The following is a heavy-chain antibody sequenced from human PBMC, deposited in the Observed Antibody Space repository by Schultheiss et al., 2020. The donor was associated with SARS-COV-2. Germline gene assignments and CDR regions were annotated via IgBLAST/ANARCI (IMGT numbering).Heavy chain of an antibody. J-gene: IGHJ4*02. V-gene: IGHV4-34*01. CDR2: INHTGGT. CDR3: AMTLDDSSGLDY. D-gene: IGHD3-22*01. CDR1: GASFTTYY. Sequence: SETLSLTCAVSGASFTTYYWNWIRQPPGKGLEWIGEINHTGGTNYNPSLKSRVTMSVDTSKNQFSLKLSSVTAAETAVYYCAMTLDDSSGLDYWGQGTLVTVSS.